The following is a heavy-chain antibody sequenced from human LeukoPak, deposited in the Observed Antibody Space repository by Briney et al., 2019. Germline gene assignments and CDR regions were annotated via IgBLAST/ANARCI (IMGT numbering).Heavy chain of an antibody. D-gene: IGHD3-16*02. CDR3: ARLVIDYYYYYYMDV. V-gene: IGHV1-18*01. Sequence: ASVKVSCKASGYTFTSYGISWVRQAPGQGLEWMGGISAYNGNTNYAQKLQGRVTMTTDTSTSTAYMELRSLRSDDTAVYYCARLVIDYYYYYYMDVWGKGTTVTVSS. CDR2: ISAYNGNT. CDR1: GYTFTSYG. J-gene: IGHJ6*03.